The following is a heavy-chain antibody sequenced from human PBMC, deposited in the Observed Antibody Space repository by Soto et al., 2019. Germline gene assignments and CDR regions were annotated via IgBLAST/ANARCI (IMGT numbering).Heavy chain of an antibody. J-gene: IGHJ1*01. D-gene: IGHD6-13*01. Sequence: QVQLVESGGGVVQPRRSLRLSCAASGFTFSSYGMHWVRQAPGKGLEWVAVIWYDGSNKYYADSVKGRFTISRDNSKNTLYLQMNSLRAEDTAVYYCAHEQQLVFQHWGQGTLVTVSS. CDR1: GFTFSSYG. V-gene: IGHV3-33*06. CDR2: IWYDGSNK. CDR3: AHEQQLVFQH.